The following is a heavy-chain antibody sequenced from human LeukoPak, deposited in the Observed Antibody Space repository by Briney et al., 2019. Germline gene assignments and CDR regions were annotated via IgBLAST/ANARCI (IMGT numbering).Heavy chain of an antibody. J-gene: IGHJ6*03. D-gene: IGHD4-11*01. CDR2: ISYDGHNK. V-gene: IGHV3-30*04. CDR1: EFTFSNYA. CDR3: ARDVDYSNYIYYYYMDV. Sequence: PGRSLRLSCAASEFTFSNYAMHWVRQAPGKGLEWLAVISYDGHNKYYADSVKARFTISRDNAKNSLYLQMNSLRAEDTAVYYCARDVDYSNYIYYYYMDVWGKGTTVTVSS.